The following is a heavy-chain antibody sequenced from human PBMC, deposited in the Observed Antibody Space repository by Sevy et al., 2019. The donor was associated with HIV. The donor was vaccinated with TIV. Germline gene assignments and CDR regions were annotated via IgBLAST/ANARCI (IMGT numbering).Heavy chain of an antibody. CDR2: IKQDGSEK. J-gene: IGHJ3*02. CDR1: GFTFSSYW. D-gene: IGHD5-12*01. Sequence: GGSLTLSCAASGFTFSSYWMSWVRHAPGKGLEWVANIKQDGSEKYYVDSVKGRFTISRDNAKNSLYLQMNSLRAEDTAVYYCARDGPVGMATLFGAFDIWGQGTMVTVSS. V-gene: IGHV3-7*03. CDR3: ARDGPVGMATLFGAFDI.